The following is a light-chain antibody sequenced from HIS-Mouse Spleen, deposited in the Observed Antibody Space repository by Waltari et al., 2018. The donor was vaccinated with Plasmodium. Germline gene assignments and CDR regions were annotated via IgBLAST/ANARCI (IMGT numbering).Light chain of an antibody. CDR2: EDS. CDR3: YSTDSSGNHRV. CDR1: ALPKNY. Sequence: SYELTQPPSVSVSPGQTARITCSGDALPKNYAYWYRQKSGQAPVLVIYEDSKRPAGRPERFYGSSSGTMATLTISGAQVEDEADYYCYSTDSSGNHRVFGGGTKLTVL. J-gene: IGLJ3*02. V-gene: IGLV3-10*01.